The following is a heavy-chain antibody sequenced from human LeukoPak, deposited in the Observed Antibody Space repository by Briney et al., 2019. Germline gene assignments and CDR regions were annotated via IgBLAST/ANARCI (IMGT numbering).Heavy chain of an antibody. V-gene: IGHV4-39*01. J-gene: IGHJ5*02. Sequence: SETLSLTCTVSGGSISSSSYYWGWIRQPPGKGLEWIGSIYYSRSTYYNPSLKSRVTISVDTSKNQFSLKLSSVTAADTAVYYCARRVLLWFGESINWFDPWGQGTLVTVSS. CDR1: GGSISSSSYY. CDR2: IYYSRST. D-gene: IGHD3-10*01. CDR3: ARRVLLWFGESINWFDP.